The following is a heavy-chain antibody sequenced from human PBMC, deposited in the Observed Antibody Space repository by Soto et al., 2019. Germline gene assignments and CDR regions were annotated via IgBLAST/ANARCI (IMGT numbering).Heavy chain of an antibody. Sequence: QVQLVQSGAEVKKPGASVKVSRKASGYTFTSYAMHWVRQAPGQRLKWMGWINAGNGNTKYSQKFQGRVTITRDTSASTAYMELSSLRSEDTAVYYCARLRQQLVFYYYYYYMDVWGKGTTVTVSS. CDR2: INAGNGNT. D-gene: IGHD6-13*01. CDR1: GYTFTSYA. CDR3: ARLRQQLVFYYYYYYMDV. V-gene: IGHV1-3*01. J-gene: IGHJ6*03.